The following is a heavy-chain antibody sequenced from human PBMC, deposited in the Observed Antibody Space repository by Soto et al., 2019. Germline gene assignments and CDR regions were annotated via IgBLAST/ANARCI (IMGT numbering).Heavy chain of an antibody. V-gene: IGHV3-7*01. D-gene: IGHD3-22*01. CDR1: GFTFRSYW. CDR2: IKQDGSEK. Sequence: GGSLRLSCAASGFTFRSYWMSWVRQAPGKGLEWVANIKQDGSEKYYVDSVKGRFTISRDNAKNSLYLQMNSLRAEDTAVYYCARSESSGYYDEHFDYWGQGTLVTVSS. J-gene: IGHJ4*02. CDR3: ARSESSGYYDEHFDY.